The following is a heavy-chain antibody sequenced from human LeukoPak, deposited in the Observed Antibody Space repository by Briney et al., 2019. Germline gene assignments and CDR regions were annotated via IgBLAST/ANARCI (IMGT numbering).Heavy chain of an antibody. Sequence: ASVKVSCKASGYTFTGYYMHWVRQAAGQGLEGMGWINPNSGGTNYAQKFQGRVTMTRDTSISTAYMELSRLRSDDTAVYYCARVGCGGDCYLYYFDYWGQGTLVTVSS. J-gene: IGHJ4*02. D-gene: IGHD2-21*02. V-gene: IGHV1-2*02. CDR3: ARVGCGGDCYLYYFDY. CDR2: INPNSGGT. CDR1: GYTFTGYY.